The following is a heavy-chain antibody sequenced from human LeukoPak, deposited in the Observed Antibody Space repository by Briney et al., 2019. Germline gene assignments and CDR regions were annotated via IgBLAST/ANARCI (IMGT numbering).Heavy chain of an antibody. V-gene: IGHV1-8*01. Sequence: GASVKVSCKASGYTFTSYDINWVRQATGRGLEWMGSMTPNSGNTAYAQKFQGRVTMTRDTSISTAYMELSRLRSDDTAVYYCATTGPTYYYDSSGYTPVPFDYWGQGTLVTVSS. CDR3: ATTGPTYYYDSSGYTPVPFDY. CDR1: GYTFTSYD. CDR2: MTPNSGNT. D-gene: IGHD3-22*01. J-gene: IGHJ4*02.